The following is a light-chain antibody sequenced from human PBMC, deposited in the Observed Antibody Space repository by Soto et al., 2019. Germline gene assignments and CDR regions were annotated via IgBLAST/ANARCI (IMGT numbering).Light chain of an antibody. J-gene: IGKJ4*02. CDR1: QSVSSE. V-gene: IGKV3-15*01. CDR2: GAS. CDR3: QQYNNWPRT. Sequence: EIVWAQSPDTLSMSAGDRATLTCRASQSVSSELAWYQQKPGQAPRLLIFGASTRATGIPARFSGRGSGTDFTLTISSLQPEDFALYYCQQYNNWPRTFGGGTKVDIK.